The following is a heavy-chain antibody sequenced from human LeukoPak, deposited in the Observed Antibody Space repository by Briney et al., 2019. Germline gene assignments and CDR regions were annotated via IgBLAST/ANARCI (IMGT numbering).Heavy chain of an antibody. Sequence: PSETLSLTCTVSGGSISSGSYYWSWIRQPAGKGLEWIGRIYTSGSTNYNPSLKSRVTISVDTSKNQFSLKLSSVTAADPAVYYCARAYSSGWKGNDYWGQGTLVTVSS. V-gene: IGHV4-61*02. D-gene: IGHD6-19*01. CDR2: IYTSGST. CDR1: GGSISSGSYY. J-gene: IGHJ4*02. CDR3: ARAYSSGWKGNDY.